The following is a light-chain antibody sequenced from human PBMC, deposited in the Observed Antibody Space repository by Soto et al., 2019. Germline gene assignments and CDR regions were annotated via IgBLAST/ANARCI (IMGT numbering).Light chain of an antibody. CDR1: ESVSTSY. CDR3: QQYAESPWT. V-gene: IGKV3-20*01. J-gene: IGKJ1*01. Sequence: VWTMSPGTVSLSPRDRATLSRRASESVSTSYLAWYQQSPGQAPRLLIYGASNRATGIPDRFSGSGSGTDFTLAIGRLEPEDFAVYFCQQYAESPWTGGQGTKVDIK. CDR2: GAS.